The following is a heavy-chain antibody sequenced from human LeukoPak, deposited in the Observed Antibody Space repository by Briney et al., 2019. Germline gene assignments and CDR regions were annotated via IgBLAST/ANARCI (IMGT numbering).Heavy chain of an antibody. CDR2: ISYDGSDK. Sequence: PGGSLRLSCAASGFMFRNYGMHWVRQAPGKGLEWAAVISYDGSDKYYADSVKGRFTISRDNSNNTLYLQMSSLRGDDTAVYYCARGTFGVVISPAYYYYGVDVWGQGTTVTVSS. D-gene: IGHD3-3*01. V-gene: IGHV3-30*03. CDR1: GFMFRNYG. CDR3: ARGTFGVVISPAYYYYGVDV. J-gene: IGHJ6*02.